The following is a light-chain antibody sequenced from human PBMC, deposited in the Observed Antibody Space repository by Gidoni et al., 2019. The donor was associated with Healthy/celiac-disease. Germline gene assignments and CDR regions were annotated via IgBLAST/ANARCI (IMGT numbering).Light chain of an antibody. Sequence: DIVMTQSPLSLPVTPGAPASISCRSSQSLLHSNGYNYLDWYLQKPGQSPQLLIYLCSNRASGVPDRFSGSGSGTDFTLNISMVEAEDVGVYYCMQALQTPTFGQGTKVEIK. CDR1: QSLLHSNGYNY. CDR2: LCS. CDR3: MQALQTPT. J-gene: IGKJ1*01. V-gene: IGKV2-28*01.